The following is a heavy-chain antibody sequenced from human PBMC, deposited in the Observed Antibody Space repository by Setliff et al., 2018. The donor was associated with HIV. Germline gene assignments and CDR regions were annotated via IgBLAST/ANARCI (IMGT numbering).Heavy chain of an antibody. J-gene: IGHJ3*02. CDR3: ARVPPQVPGVAFDI. Sequence: PGGSLRLSCVGSGVSNHGMNWVRQAPGKGLEWVSYISSSSSTIRYGDSMKGRVTISRDNAKNSLYLQMNSLRAEDTAVYYCARVPPQVPGVAFDIWGQGTMVTVSS. CDR2: ISSSSSTI. CDR1: GVSNHG. V-gene: IGHV3-48*04. D-gene: IGHD3-10*01.